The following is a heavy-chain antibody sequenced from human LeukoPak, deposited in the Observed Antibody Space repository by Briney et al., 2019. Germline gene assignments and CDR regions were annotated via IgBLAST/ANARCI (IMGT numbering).Heavy chain of an antibody. V-gene: IGHV4-4*07. CDR2: IYTSGST. CDR3: ARADIAAAAVVFDY. CDR1: GGSISSYY. Sequence: PSETLSLTCTVSGGSISSYYWSWIRQPAGKGLEWIGRIYTSGSTNYNPSLKSRVTMSVDTSKNQFSLKLSSVTAADTAVYYCARADIAAAAVVFDYWGQGTLVTVSS. D-gene: IGHD6-13*01. J-gene: IGHJ4*02.